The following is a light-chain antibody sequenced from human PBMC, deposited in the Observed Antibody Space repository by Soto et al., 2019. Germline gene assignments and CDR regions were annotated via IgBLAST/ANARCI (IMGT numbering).Light chain of an antibody. CDR2: EVS. J-gene: IGLJ1*01. Sequence: QSVLTQPPSASGSPGQSVTISCTGTSSDVGGNNYVSWYQQHPGKAPKLMIYEVSERPSGVPDRFSGSKSSNTASLTVSGLQAEDEADYYCSSYAGSNNFVFGTGAKVTVL. CDR1: SSDVGGNNY. CDR3: SSYAGSNNFV. V-gene: IGLV2-8*01.